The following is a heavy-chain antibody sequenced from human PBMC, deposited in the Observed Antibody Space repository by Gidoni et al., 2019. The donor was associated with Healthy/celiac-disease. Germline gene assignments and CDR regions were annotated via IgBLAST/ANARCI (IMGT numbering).Heavy chain of an antibody. Sequence: QVQLVQSGAAVKTPGSSVKVSCKASGDIFSRYALNWVRQAPVQGLEWMGRIIPILGIANYAQNLQDRVTITVDKFKSTVYMELSSLRSEDTAVYYCARDRYHDMSTDYYEFGYWGQGTLVTVSS. D-gene: IGHD3-9*01. CDR1: GDIFSRYA. CDR2: IIPILGIA. J-gene: IGHJ4*02. CDR3: ARDRYHDMSTDYYEFGY. V-gene: IGHV1-69*04.